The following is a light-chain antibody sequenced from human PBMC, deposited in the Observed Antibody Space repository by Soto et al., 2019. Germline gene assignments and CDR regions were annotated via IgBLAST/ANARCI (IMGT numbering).Light chain of an antibody. CDR3: QQYKSRRT. V-gene: IGKV1-5*01. CDR1: QDINDW. Sequence: DIQMTQSPSTLSASVGDRVTITCRASQDINDWLAWYQQKPGNAPKFLIYDASTLQSGVPSRFGGSGSGTEFTLTITSLHPDDFATYYCQQYKSRRTFGQGTKVDIK. J-gene: IGKJ1*01. CDR2: DAS.